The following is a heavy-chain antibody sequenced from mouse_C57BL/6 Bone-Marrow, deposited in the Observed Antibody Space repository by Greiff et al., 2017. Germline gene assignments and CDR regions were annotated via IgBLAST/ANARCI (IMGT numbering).Heavy chain of an antibody. V-gene: IGHV1-22*01. CDR2: INPNNGGT. CDR1: GYTFTDYN. D-gene: IGHD2-2*01. CDR3: ARACGYDEWFAY. J-gene: IGHJ3*01. Sequence: EVKLVESGPELVKPGASVKMSCKASGYTFTDYNMHWVKQSHGKSLEWIGYINPNNGGTSYNQKFKGKATLTVNKSSSTAYMDLRSLTSEDPAVYYCARACGYDEWFAYWGQGTLVTVSA.